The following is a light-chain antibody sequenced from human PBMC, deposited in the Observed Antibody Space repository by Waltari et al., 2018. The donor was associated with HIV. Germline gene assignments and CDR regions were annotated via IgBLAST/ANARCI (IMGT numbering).Light chain of an antibody. J-gene: IGLJ2*01. CDR2: EVT. Sequence: QSALTQPASVSGSPGQSITISCTGMSTDIWSSDLVSWYQQHPGQAPKLMIYEVTKRPSGVSNCCSGSKSGNTASLTISGLQAEDEADYHCCSYAGGITHVLFGGGTKLTVL. CDR1: STDIWSSDL. V-gene: IGLV2-23*02. CDR3: CSYAGGITHVL.